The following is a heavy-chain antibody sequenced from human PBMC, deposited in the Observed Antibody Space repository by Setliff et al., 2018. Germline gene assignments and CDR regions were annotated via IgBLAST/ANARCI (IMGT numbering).Heavy chain of an antibody. CDR3: ARDANWGIERGFDS. Sequence: PGGSLRLSCAASGFTFSTYEIHWVRQAPGRGLEWVSSIGASGSDKYYADSVKGRFTISRDNAKNSLSLQMNSLRTDDTAVYFCARDANWGIERGFDSWGQGTLVTVSS. CDR2: IGASGSDK. V-gene: IGHV3-48*03. CDR1: GFTFSTYE. D-gene: IGHD7-27*01. J-gene: IGHJ4*02.